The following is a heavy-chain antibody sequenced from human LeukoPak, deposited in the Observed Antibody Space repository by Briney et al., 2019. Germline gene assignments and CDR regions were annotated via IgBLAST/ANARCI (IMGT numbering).Heavy chain of an antibody. J-gene: IGHJ4*02. CDR1: GDSIFTNNVA. Sequence: SQTLSLTCAISGDSIFTNNVAWNWIRQSPSRGLEWLGRTYYRSKWSFDYAVSVKSRITINADTSKNQFSLQLSSVTPEDTAVYYCARGKYTSFDNWGQGTLLTVSS. CDR2: TYYRSKWSF. V-gene: IGHV6-1*01. D-gene: IGHD6-6*01. CDR3: ARGKYTSFDN.